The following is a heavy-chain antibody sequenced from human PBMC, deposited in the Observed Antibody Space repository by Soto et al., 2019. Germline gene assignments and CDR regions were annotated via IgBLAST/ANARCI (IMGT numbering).Heavy chain of an antibody. CDR3: ARGEQWVVWFDR. J-gene: IGHJ5*02. Sequence: QVQLVQSGAEVKKPGSSVKVSCKASGGTFSSYTISWVRQAPGQGLGWMGRIIPILGIANYAQKFQGRAPSTADKSTSTAYMELSGLRSEDTAVYYCARGEQWVVWFDRWCQGTLVTVSS. V-gene: IGHV1-69*02. D-gene: IGHD6-19*01. CDR2: IIPILGIA. CDR1: GGTFSSYT.